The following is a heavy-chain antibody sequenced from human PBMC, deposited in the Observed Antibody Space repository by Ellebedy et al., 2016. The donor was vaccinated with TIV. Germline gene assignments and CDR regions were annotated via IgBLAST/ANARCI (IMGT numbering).Heavy chain of an antibody. CDR1: GYTFTSYG. J-gene: IGHJ5*02. Sequence: AASVKVSCKTSGYTFTSYGISWARQAPGQGLEWMGWISAYNGNTTYAQMLQGRVTMTTDTFTSTAYMELRSLRSDDTAVYYCARYCNSTTCSNWFDPWGQGTLVTVSS. V-gene: IGHV1-18*04. CDR3: ARYCNSTTCSNWFDP. D-gene: IGHD2-2*01. CDR2: ISAYNGNT.